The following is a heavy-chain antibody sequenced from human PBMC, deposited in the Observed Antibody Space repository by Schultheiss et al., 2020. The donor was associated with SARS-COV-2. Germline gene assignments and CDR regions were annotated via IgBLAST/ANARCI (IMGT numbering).Heavy chain of an antibody. D-gene: IGHD5-24*01. CDR2: ISFDGSSE. CDR1: GFTFSSYA. J-gene: IGHJ4*02. Sequence: GGSLRLSCAASGFTFSSYAMSWVRQAPGKGLEWVAVISFDGSSEYYADSVKGRFTISRDNSKYTLYLQMNSLRAEDTAVYYCARDEVWLTYIDYWGQGTLVTVSS. V-gene: IGHV3-30*04. CDR3: ARDEVWLTYIDY.